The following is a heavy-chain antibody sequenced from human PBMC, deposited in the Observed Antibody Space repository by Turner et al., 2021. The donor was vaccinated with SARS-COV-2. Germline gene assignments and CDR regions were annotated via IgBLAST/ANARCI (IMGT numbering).Heavy chain of an antibody. J-gene: IGHJ4*02. CDR3: ARGLCRPYTALFAY. V-gene: IGHV1-8*01. CDR1: GYTFTSYD. Sequence: HVKLVQSGAEVKKCGASVKASCTASGYTFTSYDIHWVRQATGHGLEGIRWMNPNSDNSAYAQKFQCRVTSTSNTSIITPYMELSSLRSEDAAVYDCARGLCRPYTALFAYWGQGTLVTVSS. CDR2: MNPNSDNS. D-gene: IGHD5-18*01.